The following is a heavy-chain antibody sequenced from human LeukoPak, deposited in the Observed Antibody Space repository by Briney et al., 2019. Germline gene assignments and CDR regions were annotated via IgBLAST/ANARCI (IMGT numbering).Heavy chain of an antibody. Sequence: GASVKVSCKASGYTFTGYYMHWVRQAPGQGLEWMGWINPNSGGTNYAQKFQGRVTMTRDTSISTAYMELSRLRSDDTAVYYCARERKVGATSPGYWGQGTLVTVSS. D-gene: IGHD1-26*01. CDR1: GYTFTGYY. CDR2: INPNSGGT. CDR3: ARERKVGATSPGY. V-gene: IGHV1-2*02. J-gene: IGHJ4*02.